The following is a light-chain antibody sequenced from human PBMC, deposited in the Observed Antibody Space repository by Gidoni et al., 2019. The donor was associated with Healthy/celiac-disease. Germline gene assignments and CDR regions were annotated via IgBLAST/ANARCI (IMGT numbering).Light chain of an antibody. CDR2: EVS. CDR1: SSDVGGYNY. CDR3: SSYTSSSTLV. Sequence: QSALTQPASVSXXXGQSITISCTGTSSDVGGYNYVSWYQQHPGKAPKLMIYEVSNRPSGVSNRFSGSKSGNTASLTISGLQAEDEADYYCSSYTSSSTLVFGGGXKLTVL. V-gene: IGLV2-14*01. J-gene: IGLJ3*02.